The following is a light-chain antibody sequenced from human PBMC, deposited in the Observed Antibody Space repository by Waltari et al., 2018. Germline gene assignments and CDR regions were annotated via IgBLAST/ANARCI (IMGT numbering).Light chain of an antibody. V-gene: IGKV1-33*01. CDR3: QQYDDLPIT. CDR2: DAS. Sequence: DIQMTQSPSSLSASIGDRVTITCQASQDIRHYLVWYQHKPGKAPKLLIYDASNLEAGVPLRFGGSGSGTDFTLSISSLQPEDIATYYCQQYDDLPITFGQGTRLDIK. J-gene: IGKJ5*01. CDR1: QDIRHY.